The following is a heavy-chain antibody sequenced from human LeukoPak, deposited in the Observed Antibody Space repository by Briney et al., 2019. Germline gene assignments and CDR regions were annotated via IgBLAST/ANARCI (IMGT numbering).Heavy chain of an antibody. CDR3: ARAYYYDSSGYYYVSDY. Sequence: VASVKVSCKASGYTFTSYGISWVRQAPGQGLEWMGWISAYNGNTNYAQKLQGRVTMTTDTSTSTAYMELRSLRSDDTAVYYCARAYYYDSSGYYYVSDYWGQGTLVTVSS. J-gene: IGHJ4*02. V-gene: IGHV1-18*01. D-gene: IGHD3-22*01. CDR2: ISAYNGNT. CDR1: GYTFTSYG.